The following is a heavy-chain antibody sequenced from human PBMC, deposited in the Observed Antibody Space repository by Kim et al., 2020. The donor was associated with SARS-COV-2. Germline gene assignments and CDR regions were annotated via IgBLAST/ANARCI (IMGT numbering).Heavy chain of an antibody. CDR1: GFTFSSYA. V-gene: IGHV3-23*01. J-gene: IGHJ4*02. D-gene: IGHD2-15*01. CDR3: AKPPRVVAHPGDYYFDY. CDR2: ISGSGGST. Sequence: GGSLRLSCAASGFTFSSYAMSWVRQAPGKGLEWVSAISGSGGSTYYADSVKGRFTISRDNSKNTLYLQMNSLRAEDTAVYYCAKPPRVVAHPGDYYFDYWGQGTLVTVSS.